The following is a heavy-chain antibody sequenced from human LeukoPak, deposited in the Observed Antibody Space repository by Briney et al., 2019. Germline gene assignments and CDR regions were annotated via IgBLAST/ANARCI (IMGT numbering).Heavy chain of an antibody. Sequence: PGGSLRLSCAASGFTFSDYYMSWIRQAPGKRLEWVSYISSSGSTIYYADSVKGRFTISRDNAKNSLYLQMNSLRAEDTAVYYCARDRSSGWYDYYMDVWGKGTTVTVSS. CDR1: GFTFSDYY. D-gene: IGHD6-19*01. J-gene: IGHJ6*03. CDR2: ISSSGSTI. CDR3: ARDRSSGWYDYYMDV. V-gene: IGHV3-11*04.